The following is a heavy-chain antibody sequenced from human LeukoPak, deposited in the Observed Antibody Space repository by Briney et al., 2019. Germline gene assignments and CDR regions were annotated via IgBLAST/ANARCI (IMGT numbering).Heavy chain of an antibody. J-gene: IGHJ4*02. Sequence: GGSLRLSCAASGFTFSSYEMNWVRQAPGKGLEWVSYTSSSGSTIYYADSVKGRFTISRDNAKNSLYLQMNSLRAEDTAVYYCAIDHLGGSSWLLFDYWGQGTLVTVSS. D-gene: IGHD6-13*01. CDR1: GFTFSSYE. V-gene: IGHV3-48*03. CDR3: AIDHLGGSSWLLFDY. CDR2: TSSSGSTI.